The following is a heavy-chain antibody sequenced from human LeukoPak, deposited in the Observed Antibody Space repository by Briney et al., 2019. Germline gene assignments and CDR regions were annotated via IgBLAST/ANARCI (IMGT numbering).Heavy chain of an antibody. V-gene: IGHV3-30-3*01. CDR3: AREVVGHVDTAIVLDY. CDR1: GFTFSSYA. Sequence: RTGGSLPLSCAASGFTFSSYAMHWVRQAPGKGLEWVAVISYDGSNKNYADSVKGRFTISRDNSKNTLYLQMNSVRAEDTAVYYCAREVVGHVDTAIVLDYWGQGTLVTVSS. J-gene: IGHJ4*02. CDR2: ISYDGSNK. D-gene: IGHD5-18*01.